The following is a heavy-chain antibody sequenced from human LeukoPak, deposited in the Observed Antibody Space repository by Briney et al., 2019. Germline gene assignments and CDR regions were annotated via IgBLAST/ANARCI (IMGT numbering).Heavy chain of an antibody. Sequence: ASVKVSCKASGYTFTNYHINWVRQASGQGLEWMTWISPDTGDKGYARKFQDRVTITTDTSISTAYMELSSLSSEDTAVYFCARTTSMTASGYDYWGQGTLVTVSS. J-gene: IGHJ4*02. D-gene: IGHD2-21*02. CDR2: ISPDTGDK. V-gene: IGHV1-8*03. CDR1: GYTFTNYH. CDR3: ARTTSMTASGYDY.